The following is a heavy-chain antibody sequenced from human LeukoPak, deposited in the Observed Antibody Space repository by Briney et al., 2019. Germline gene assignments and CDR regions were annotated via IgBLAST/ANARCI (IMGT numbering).Heavy chain of an antibody. CDR2: ITGGGSGI. CDR1: GFTFSNYA. CDR3: VKWGDYDVLTGYYVSDY. D-gene: IGHD3-9*01. J-gene: IGHJ4*02. V-gene: IGHV3-23*01. Sequence: GASLRLSCAASGFTFSNYAMSWVRQAPGKGLEWVSAITGGGSGIYYADSMKSRFTISRDNSKNTLYLQINSLRAEDTAVYYCVKWGDYDVLTGYYVSDYWGQGTLVTVSS.